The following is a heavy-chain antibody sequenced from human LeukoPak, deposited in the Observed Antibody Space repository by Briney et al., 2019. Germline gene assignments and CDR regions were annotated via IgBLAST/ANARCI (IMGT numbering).Heavy chain of an antibody. CDR3: AKRYGAYYAMDV. CDR1: GFTFSSYT. J-gene: IGHJ6*02. CDR2: ISGSGGAT. Sequence: GGSLRLSCAASGFTFSSYTMTWVRQAPGKGLDWVSAISGSGGATYYTDSVKGRFTISRDNSKNTLYLQMNSLGVEDTAVYYCAKRYGAYYAMDVWGQGTTVTVSS. D-gene: IGHD5-18*01. V-gene: IGHV3-23*01.